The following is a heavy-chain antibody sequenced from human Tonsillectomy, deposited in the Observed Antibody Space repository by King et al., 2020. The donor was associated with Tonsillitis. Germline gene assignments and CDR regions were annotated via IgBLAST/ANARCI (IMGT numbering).Heavy chain of an antibody. D-gene: IGHD4-17*01. J-gene: IGHJ6*02. Sequence: VQLQESGPGLVKPSETLSLTCAVSGGSFSVYYWTWIRQPPGKGLEWIGYIYYSGSTNYNPSLKSRVTISVDTSKNQFSLKLNSVTAADTDVYYCARGWHGDYGEVGYYYYGMDVWGQGTAVTVSS. V-gene: IGHV4-59*01. CDR1: GGSFSVYY. CDR3: ARGWHGDYGEVGYYYYGMDV. CDR2: IYYSGST.